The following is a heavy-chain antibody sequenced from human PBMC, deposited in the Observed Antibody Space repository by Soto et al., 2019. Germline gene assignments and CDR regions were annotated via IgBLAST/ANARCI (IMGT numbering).Heavy chain of an antibody. CDR3: ARGDREDILVVVGARPGEYGIDI. J-gene: IGHJ6*02. Sequence: QVQLVESGGGVVQPGGSLRLSCAASGFTFRNYAMHWVRQAPGKGLECLAVIAYDGSNAFYRDSVKGRFTISRENSKNTLYLHMNNLRSKDTGVYYCARGDREDILVVVGARPGEYGIDIWGQGTTVTVSS. CDR2: IAYDGSNA. CDR1: GFTFRNYA. V-gene: IGHV3-30-3*01. D-gene: IGHD2-15*01.